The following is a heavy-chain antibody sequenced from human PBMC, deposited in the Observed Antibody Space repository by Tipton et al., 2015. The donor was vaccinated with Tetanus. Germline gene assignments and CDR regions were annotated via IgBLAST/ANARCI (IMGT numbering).Heavy chain of an antibody. J-gene: IGHJ4*02. D-gene: IGHD3-22*01. CDR3: AKELTLTYYYDSAIDY. Sequence: SLRLSCAASGFTFSSYGMHWVRQAPGKGLEWVAVISYDGSNKYYADSVKGRFTISRDNSKNTLYLQMNSLRTEDTAVYYCAKELTLTYYYDSAIDYWGQGTLVTVSS. CDR2: ISYDGSNK. V-gene: IGHV3-30*18. CDR1: GFTFSSYG.